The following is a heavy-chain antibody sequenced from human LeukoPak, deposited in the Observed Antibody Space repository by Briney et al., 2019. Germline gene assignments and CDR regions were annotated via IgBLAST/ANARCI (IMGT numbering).Heavy chain of an antibody. CDR1: GGSISSGGYS. CDR2: IYHSGST. V-gene: IGHV4-30-2*01. J-gene: IGHJ4*02. D-gene: IGHD3-10*01. Sequence: SETLSLTCAVSGGSISSGGYSWSWIRQPPGKGLEWIGYIYHSGSTYHNPSLKSRVTISVDRSKNQFSLKLSSVTAADTAVYYCARTYGSGSYRPFGYWGQGTLVTVSS. CDR3: ARTYGSGSYRPFGY.